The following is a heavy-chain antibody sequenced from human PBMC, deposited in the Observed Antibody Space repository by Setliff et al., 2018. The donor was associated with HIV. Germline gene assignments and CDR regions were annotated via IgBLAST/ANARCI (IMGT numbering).Heavy chain of an antibody. CDR2: ISYSGTT. CDR1: GGSISHYY. J-gene: IGHJ4*02. Sequence: SETLSLTCTVSGGSISHYYWNWIRQSPGKGLEWIGFISYSGTTNYNPSLESRVTISIDTSNNQFSLKVSSVTAADTAVYYCARQGNIVVVTSFDYWGQGTLVTVSS. CDR3: ARQGNIVVVTSFDY. V-gene: IGHV4-59*08. D-gene: IGHD2-21*02.